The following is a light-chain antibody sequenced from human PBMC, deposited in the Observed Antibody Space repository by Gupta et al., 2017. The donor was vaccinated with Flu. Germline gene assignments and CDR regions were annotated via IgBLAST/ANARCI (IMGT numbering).Light chain of an antibody. CDR1: QSIGTY. Sequence: IQMTQSPSSVSASLGDRVTIACRASQSIGTYLAWYQQRPGKAPKLLIYGASSWQSGVPSRFSGSGSGSDFTLTISRREPEDFAAYYCQQDSSFPPFTFGQGTKVEIK. CDR3: QQDSSFPPFT. J-gene: IGKJ2*01. CDR2: GAS. V-gene: IGKV1-12*01.